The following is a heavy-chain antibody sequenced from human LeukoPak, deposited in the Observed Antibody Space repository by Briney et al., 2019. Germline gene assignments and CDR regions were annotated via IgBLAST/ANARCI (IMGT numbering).Heavy chain of an antibody. D-gene: IGHD3-10*01. J-gene: IGHJ4*02. V-gene: IGHV3-33*01. Sequence: GGSLRLSCAASGFTFSSYAMHWVRQAPGKGLEWVAVIWYDGSNKYYADTVKGRFTISRDNSKNTLYLQMNSLRVEDSALYYCARGYYGSGSYYMGNYWGQGTLVTVSS. CDR2: IWYDGSNK. CDR1: GFTFSSYA. CDR3: ARGYYGSGSYYMGNY.